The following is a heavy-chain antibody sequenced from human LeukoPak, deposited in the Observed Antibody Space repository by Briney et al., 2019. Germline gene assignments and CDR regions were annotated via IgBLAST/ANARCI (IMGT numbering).Heavy chain of an antibody. CDR1: GGSLSSYY. CDR2: IYYGGTT. J-gene: IGHJ4*02. D-gene: IGHD4-17*01. CDR3: AREGGTVPDY. V-gene: IGHV4-59*01. Sequence: SSETLSLTCTVSGGSLSSYYWSWIRQPPGKGLEWVAYIYYGGTTNYNPSLTSRVTMSLDTSKNQFSLRLSSVTAADTAIYYCAREGGTVPDYWGQGTLVTVSS.